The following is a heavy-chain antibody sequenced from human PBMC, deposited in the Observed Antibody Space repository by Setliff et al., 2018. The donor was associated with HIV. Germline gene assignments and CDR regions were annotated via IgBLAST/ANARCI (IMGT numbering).Heavy chain of an antibody. CDR1: GFTFSSYG. D-gene: IGHD2-15*01. Sequence: GGSLRLSCAASGFTFSSYGMHWVRQAPGKGLEWVAVISFDGSNKLYVDSVKGRFTISRDNAKNTLFLQMNSLRAEDTAVYYCARVLIAATGWCEYWGQGTLVTVSS. CDR2: ISFDGSNK. V-gene: IGHV3-30*03. J-gene: IGHJ4*02. CDR3: ARVLIAATGWCEY.